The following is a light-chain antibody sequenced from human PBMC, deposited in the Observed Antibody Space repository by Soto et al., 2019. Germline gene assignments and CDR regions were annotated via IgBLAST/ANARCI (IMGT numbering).Light chain of an antibody. J-gene: IGLJ1*01. CDR2: EVS. CDR1: SSDVGSYNR. V-gene: IGLV2-18*02. CDR3: SSYTSSSTYV. Sequence: QPVLTQPPSVSGSPGQSVTISCTGTSSDVGSYNRVSWYQQPPGTAPKLMIYEVSNRPSGVPDRFSGSKSGDTASLTISGLQAEDEDDYYCSSYTSSSTYVFGTGTKLTVL.